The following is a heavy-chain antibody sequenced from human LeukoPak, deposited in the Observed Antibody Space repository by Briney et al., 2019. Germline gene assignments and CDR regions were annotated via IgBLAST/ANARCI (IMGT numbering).Heavy chain of an antibody. CDR1: EFTFSSYW. J-gene: IGHJ3*02. V-gene: IGHV3-74*01. CDR3: ARGFTIFGVVNDAFDI. Sequence: GGSLRLSCAASEFTFSSYWMHWVRQALGKGLVWVSRINSDGSSTTYADSVKGRFTISRDNAKNTLYLQMNSLRAEDTAVYYCARGFTIFGVVNDAFDIWGQGTMVTVSS. CDR2: INSDGSST. D-gene: IGHD3-3*01.